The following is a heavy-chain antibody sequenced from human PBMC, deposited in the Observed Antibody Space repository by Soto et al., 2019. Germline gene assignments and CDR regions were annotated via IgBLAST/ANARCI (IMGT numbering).Heavy chain of an antibody. CDR1: GFTFSSYA. D-gene: IGHD2-21*02. CDR3: ANLVFGDNVDYYDMDV. Sequence: QVQLVESGGGVVQPGRSLRLSCAASGFTFSSYAMHWVRQAPGTGLEWVAAISYDGSNKYYADSVKGRFTISRDNSKNTLYLKLNSLRAEDTAVYFCANLVFGDNVDYYDMDVWGQGTTVTVSS. J-gene: IGHJ6*02. CDR2: ISYDGSNK. V-gene: IGHV3-30-3*01.